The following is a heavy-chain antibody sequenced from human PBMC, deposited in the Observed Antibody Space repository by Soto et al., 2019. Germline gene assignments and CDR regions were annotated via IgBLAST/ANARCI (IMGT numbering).Heavy chain of an antibody. Sequence: EVQLVESGGGLVQPGGSLGLSCAASGFTFSSNSMNWVRQAPGKGLEWVSYISRSSSTTYYADSVKGRFTISRDNAKNSLYLQMNSLRAEDTAVYYCARDDEMGYFDYWGQGTLVTVSS. V-gene: IGHV3-48*01. D-gene: IGHD3-16*01. CDR3: ARDDEMGYFDY. CDR2: ISRSSSTT. J-gene: IGHJ4*02. CDR1: GFTFSSNS.